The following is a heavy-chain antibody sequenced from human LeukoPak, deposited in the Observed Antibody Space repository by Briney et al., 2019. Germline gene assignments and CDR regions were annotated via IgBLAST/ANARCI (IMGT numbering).Heavy chain of an antibody. CDR2: ISSSSSTI. D-gene: IGHD3-22*01. Sequence: PGGSLRLSCAASGFTFSSYSMNWVRQAPGKGLEWVSYISSSSSTIYYADSVKGRFTISRDNAKNSLYLQMNSLRAEDTAVYYCAVSIKSYYYDSSGYRPHGDAFDIWGQGTMVTVSS. CDR1: GFTFSSYS. V-gene: IGHV3-48*01. J-gene: IGHJ3*02. CDR3: AVSIKSYYYDSSGYRPHGDAFDI.